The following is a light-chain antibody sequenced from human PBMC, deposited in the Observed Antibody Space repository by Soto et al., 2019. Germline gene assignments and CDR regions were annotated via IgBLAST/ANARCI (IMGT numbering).Light chain of an antibody. CDR2: GNS. CDR1: SSNIGAGSD. J-gene: IGLJ3*02. CDR3: QSYDISLSGSWV. V-gene: IGLV1-40*01. Sequence: QAVVTQPPSVSGAPGQRVTISCTGSSSNIGAGSDVHWYQQLPGTAPKLLTYGNSNRPSGVPDRFSGSRSGTSASLAITGLQAEDEADYYCQSYDISLSGSWVFGGGTKVTVL.